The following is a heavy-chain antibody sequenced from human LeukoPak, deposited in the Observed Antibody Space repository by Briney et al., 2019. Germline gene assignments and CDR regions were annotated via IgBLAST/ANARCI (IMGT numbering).Heavy chain of an antibody. CDR2: IKSKTDGGTT. CDR1: GFTFSNAW. Sequence: NPGGSLRLSCAASGFTFSNAWMSWVRQAPGKGLEWVGRIKSKTDGGTTDYAAPVKGRFTISRDDSKNTLYLQMNSLKTEDTAVYYCTTTPRGYSGYDTTLTYFDYWGQGTLVTVSS. CDR3: TTTPRGYSGYDTTLTYFDY. V-gene: IGHV3-15*01. J-gene: IGHJ4*02. D-gene: IGHD5-12*01.